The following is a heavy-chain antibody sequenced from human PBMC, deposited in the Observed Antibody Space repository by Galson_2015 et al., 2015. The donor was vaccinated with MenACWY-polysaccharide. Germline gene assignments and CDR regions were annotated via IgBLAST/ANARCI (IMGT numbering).Heavy chain of an antibody. CDR3: AKAYIVVIPDAAYDC. Sequence: SLRLSCAASGSTFSSSAMSWVRQAPGRGLEWVSGISGSGGSTYYADAVKGRFTISRDNSKNTLYLQMDSLRAEDTAVYYCAKAYIVVIPDAAYDCWGQGALVTVSS. D-gene: IGHD2-2*01. J-gene: IGHJ4*02. CDR2: ISGSGGST. CDR1: GSTFSSSA. V-gene: IGHV3-23*01.